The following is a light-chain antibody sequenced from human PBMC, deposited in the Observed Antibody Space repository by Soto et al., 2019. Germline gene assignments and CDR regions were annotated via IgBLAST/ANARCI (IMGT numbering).Light chain of an antibody. CDR2: DAS. CDR1: QRVSSY. J-gene: IGKJ4*01. V-gene: IGKV3-11*01. Sequence: EIVLTQSPATLSLSPGERATLSCKASQRVSSYLAWYQQKRGQAPRLLIYDASNRATGIPARFSGSGSGTDFTLTISSLEPEDFAVYYCQQRTNWLTFGGGTKVEIK. CDR3: QQRTNWLT.